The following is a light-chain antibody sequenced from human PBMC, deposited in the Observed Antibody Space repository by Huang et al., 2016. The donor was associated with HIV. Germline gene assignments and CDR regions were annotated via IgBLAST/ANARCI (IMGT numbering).Light chain of an antibody. V-gene: IGKV1-39*01. CDR1: QSISRY. CDR2: AAS. CDR3: QQTYNTPT. Sequence: IQMTQSPSSLSASVGDRVTITFRASQSISRYLNWYQQKPGKAPNLLMYAASSLQSGVPSRFSGSGSGTDFTLTISSLQPEDFAIYYCQQTYNTPTFGQGTKVEIK. J-gene: IGKJ1*01.